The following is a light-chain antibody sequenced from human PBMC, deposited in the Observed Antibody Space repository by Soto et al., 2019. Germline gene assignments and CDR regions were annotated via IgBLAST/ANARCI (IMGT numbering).Light chain of an antibody. Sequence: QSVLTQSSSVSAAAGQTVSISCSGSYSNIGSNFVSWYQHFPVSAPKLVIYDNSQRPSGIPDRFSGSKSGSSATLGITGLQTGDEADYYCGTWDSSLSVVVFGGGTKLTVL. CDR2: DNS. J-gene: IGLJ2*01. CDR3: GTWDSSLSVVV. CDR1: YSNIGSNF. V-gene: IGLV1-51*01.